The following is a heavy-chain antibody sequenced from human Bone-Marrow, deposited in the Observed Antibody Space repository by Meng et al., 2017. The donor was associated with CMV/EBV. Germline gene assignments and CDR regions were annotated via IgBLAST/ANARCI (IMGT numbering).Heavy chain of an antibody. CDR2: LSNRATNT. Sequence: CVASGFTFSGYAMTWVRQAPGEGLEWVSTLSNRATNTYYADSVKGRFTISRDNSKNTLYLQMSGLRGDDTAVYYCAKGQGSSSSGLDFWGQGTLVTVS. CDR3: AKGQGSSSSGLDF. V-gene: IGHV3-23*01. J-gene: IGHJ4*02. CDR1: GFTFSGYA. D-gene: IGHD6-6*01.